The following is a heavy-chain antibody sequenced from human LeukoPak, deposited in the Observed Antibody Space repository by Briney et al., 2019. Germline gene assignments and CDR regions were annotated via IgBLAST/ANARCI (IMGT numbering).Heavy chain of an antibody. V-gene: IGHV1-18*01. CDR3: ALLHYDILTGYYNSWFDP. J-gene: IGHJ5*02. Sequence: ASVKVSCKASGYTFTSYGISWVRQAPGQGLEWMGWISAYNGNTNYAQKLQGRVTMTTDTSTSTAYMELRSLRSDGTAVYYCALLHYDILTGYYNSWFDPWGQGTLVTVSS. CDR2: ISAYNGNT. D-gene: IGHD3-9*01. CDR1: GYTFTSYG.